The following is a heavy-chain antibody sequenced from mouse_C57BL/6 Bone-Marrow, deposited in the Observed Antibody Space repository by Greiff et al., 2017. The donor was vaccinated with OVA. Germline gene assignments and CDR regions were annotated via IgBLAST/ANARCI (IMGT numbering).Heavy chain of an antibody. Sequence: QVHVKQSGAELVRPGASVTLSCKASGYTFTDYEMHWVKQTPVHGLEWIGAIDPETGGTAYNQKFKGKAILTADKSSSTAYMELRSLTSEDSAVYYCTRKGFYYGSSYEVDYWGQGTSVTVSS. CDR1: GYTFTDYE. J-gene: IGHJ4*01. CDR2: IDPETGGT. V-gene: IGHV1-15*01. D-gene: IGHD1-1*01. CDR3: TRKGFYYGSSYEVDY.